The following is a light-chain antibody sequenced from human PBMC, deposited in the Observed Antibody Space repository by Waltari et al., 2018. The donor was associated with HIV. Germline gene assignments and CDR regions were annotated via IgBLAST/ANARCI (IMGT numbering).Light chain of an antibody. CDR1: SNDIGPYNY. CDR2: EVN. Sequence: SPGQSVTISCTGTSNDIGPYNYVSWYQQHPDKAPRLLIYEVNKRPSGVPGRFSGSKSGNTASLTVSGLQAEDEADYYCSSYAGSGNLLLFGGGTKVTVL. V-gene: IGLV2-8*01. J-gene: IGLJ6*01. CDR3: SSYAGSGNLLL.